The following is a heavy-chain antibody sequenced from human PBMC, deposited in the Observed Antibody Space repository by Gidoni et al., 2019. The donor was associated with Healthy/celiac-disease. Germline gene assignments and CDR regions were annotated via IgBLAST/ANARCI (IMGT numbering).Heavy chain of an antibody. D-gene: IGHD1-7*01. CDR1: GFTVSSNY. J-gene: IGHJ4*02. CDR3: ARGPYNWNYDY. CDR2: IYSGGRT. V-gene: IGHV3-53*01. Sequence: EVQLVESGGGLIQPGGSLILSCAASGFTVSSNYMSWVRQAPGQGLEWVSVIYSGGRTYYADSVKGRFTISRDNSKNTLYLQMNSLRAEDTAVYYCARGPYNWNYDYWGQGTLVTVSS.